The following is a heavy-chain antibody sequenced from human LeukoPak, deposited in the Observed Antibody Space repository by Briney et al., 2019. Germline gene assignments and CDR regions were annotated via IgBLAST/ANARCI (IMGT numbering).Heavy chain of an antibody. Sequence: PSETLSLTCTVSGGSISSYYWSWIRQPPGKGLEWIGYIYYSGSTNYNPSLKSRVTISVDTSKNQFSLKLSSVTAADTAVYYCARAQYGSRWPNYYYYGMEVWGQGPTVTVSS. CDR1: GGSISSYY. CDR2: IYYSGST. V-gene: IGHV4-59*01. D-gene: IGHD6-13*01. J-gene: IGHJ6*02. CDR3: ARAQYGSRWPNYYYYGMEV.